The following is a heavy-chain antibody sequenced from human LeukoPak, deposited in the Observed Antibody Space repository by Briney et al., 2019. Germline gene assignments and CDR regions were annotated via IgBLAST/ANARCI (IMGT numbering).Heavy chain of an antibody. CDR1: KFTFSTFA. CDR3: TSYRAEYFQH. J-gene: IGHJ1*01. CDR2: TSSDGSSK. V-gene: IGHV3-30-3*01. Sequence: GRSLRLSCAASKFTFSTFAMHWVRQAPGKGLEWVALTSSDGSSKYYTDSVKGRFTISRDNSKNTLYLQMNSLRAEDTAVYYCTSYRAEYFQHWGQGTLVTVSS.